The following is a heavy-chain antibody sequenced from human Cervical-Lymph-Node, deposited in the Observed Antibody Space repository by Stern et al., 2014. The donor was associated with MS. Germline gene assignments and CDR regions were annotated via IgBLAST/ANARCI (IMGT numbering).Heavy chain of an antibody. Sequence: DQLVESGAEVKKPGSSVKVSCKASGGSLSTFTLTWVRQAPGQGLEWVGGIIPLFNRANYAQTFQGRVTMTADKATNTVYMELASLRFEDTAVYYCAREKSYFDSSGHYDVFDIWGQGTKVTVSS. CDR2: IIPLFNRA. D-gene: IGHD3-22*01. CDR1: GGSLSTFT. V-gene: IGHV1-69*06. J-gene: IGHJ3*02. CDR3: AREKSYFDSSGHYDVFDI.